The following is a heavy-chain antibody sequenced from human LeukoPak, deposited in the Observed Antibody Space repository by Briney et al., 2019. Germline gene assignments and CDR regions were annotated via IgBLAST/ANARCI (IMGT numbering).Heavy chain of an antibody. CDR2: IRYDGSNK. V-gene: IGHV3-30*02. CDR3: AKTGSSSWGYFNY. CDR1: GFTFSSYG. D-gene: IGHD6-13*01. Sequence: GGSLRLSCAASGFTFSSYGMHWVRQAPGKGLEWVAFIRYDGSNKYYADSVKGRFTISRDNSKNTLYLQMNSLRAEDTAVYYCAKTGSSSWGYFNYWGQGTLVTVSS. J-gene: IGHJ4*02.